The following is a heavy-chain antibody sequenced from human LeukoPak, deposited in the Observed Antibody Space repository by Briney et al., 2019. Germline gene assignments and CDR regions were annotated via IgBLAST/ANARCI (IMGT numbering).Heavy chain of an antibody. D-gene: IGHD3-16*01. CDR2: ISYDGSNK. CDR1: GFTFSSYA. V-gene: IGHV3-30-3*01. J-gene: IGHJ3*02. CDR3: ARGEYDYVWGSYLEPYAFDI. Sequence: GRSLRLSCAASGFTFSSYAMHWVRQAPGKGLEWVAVISYDGSNKYYADSVKGRFTISRDNSKNTLYLQMNSLRAEDTAVYYCARGEYDYVWGSYLEPYAFDIWGQGTMVTVSS.